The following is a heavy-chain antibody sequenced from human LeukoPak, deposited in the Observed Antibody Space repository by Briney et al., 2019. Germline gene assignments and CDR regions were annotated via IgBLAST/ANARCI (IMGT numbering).Heavy chain of an antibody. V-gene: IGHV1-18*01. D-gene: IGHD3-22*01. CDR1: GYTFTSYG. Sequence: ASVTVSCKASGYTFTSYGISWVRQAPGQGLEWMGWISAYNGNTNYAQKLQGRVTMTTDTSTSTAYMELRSLRSDDTAVYYCARVDRSIDYYDSSGYYHAFGYWGQGTLVTVSS. CDR3: ARVDRSIDYYDSSGYYHAFGY. J-gene: IGHJ4*02. CDR2: ISAYNGNT.